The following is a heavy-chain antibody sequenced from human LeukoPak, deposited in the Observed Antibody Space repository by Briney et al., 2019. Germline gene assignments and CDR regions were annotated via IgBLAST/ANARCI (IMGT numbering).Heavy chain of an antibody. CDR2: MNPNSGNT. Sequence: ASVKVSCKASGYTFTSYDINWVRQATGQGLEWIGWMNPNSGNTGYAQKFQGRVTMTRNTSISTAYMELSSLRSEDTAVYYCARGPAGDSYYYYGMDVWGQGTTVTVSS. J-gene: IGHJ6*02. CDR3: ARGPAGDSYYYYGMDV. V-gene: IGHV1-8*01. D-gene: IGHD3-16*01. CDR1: GYTFTSYD.